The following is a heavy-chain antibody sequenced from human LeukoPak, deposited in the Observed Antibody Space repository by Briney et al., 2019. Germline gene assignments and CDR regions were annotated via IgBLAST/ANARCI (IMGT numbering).Heavy chain of an antibody. CDR2: ISGSGGST. D-gene: IGHD5-12*01. CDR3: AKIRSDIVATGGAFDI. CDR1: GFTFSNYG. V-gene: IGHV3-23*01. Sequence: GGSLRLSCAASGFTFSNYGMSWVRQAPGKGLEWVSAISGSGGSTYYADSVKGRFTISRDNSKNTLYLQMNSLRAEDTAVYYCAKIRSDIVATGGAFDIWGQGTMVTVSS. J-gene: IGHJ3*02.